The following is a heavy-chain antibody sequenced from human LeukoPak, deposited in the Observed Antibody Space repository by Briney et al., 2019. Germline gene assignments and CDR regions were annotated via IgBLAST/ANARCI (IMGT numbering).Heavy chain of an antibody. V-gene: IGHV3-23*01. J-gene: IGHJ6*02. CDR1: GFTFSSYA. CDR2: ISGSGGNT. D-gene: IGHD2-8*02. CDR3: ARDLHYWVAMDV. Sequence: GGSLRLSCAASGFTFSSYAMSWVRQSPGKGLEWVSAISGSGGNTCSADSVKGRCTISRDNSLQTLFLHMNSLRAEDTAVYYCARDLHYWVAMDVWGQGTTVTV.